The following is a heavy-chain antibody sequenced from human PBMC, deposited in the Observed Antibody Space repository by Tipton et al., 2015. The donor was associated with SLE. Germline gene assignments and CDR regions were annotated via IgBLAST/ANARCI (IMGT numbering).Heavy chain of an antibody. D-gene: IGHD3-10*01. CDR3: ARVGAGSSSYWYFDL. Sequence: QLVQSGGGVVLPGTSLRLSCAASGFTFSSYDMHWVRQATGKGLEWVSAIGTAGDTYYPGSVKGRFTISRENAKNSLYLQMNSLRAGDTAVYYCARVGAGSSSYWYFDLWGRGTLVTVSS. CDR2: IGTAGDT. J-gene: IGHJ2*01. V-gene: IGHV3-13*04. CDR1: GFTFSSYD.